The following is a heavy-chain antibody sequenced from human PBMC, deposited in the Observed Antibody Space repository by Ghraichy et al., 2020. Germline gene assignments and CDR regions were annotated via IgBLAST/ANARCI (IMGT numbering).Heavy chain of an antibody. CDR1: GFSLSTSGVG. CDR2: IYWDDDK. J-gene: IGHJ4*02. V-gene: IGHV2-5*02. CDR3: AHLMGLAYYFDY. Sequence: SGPTLVKPTQTLTLTCTFSGFSLSTSGVGVGWIRQRPGKALEWLALIYWDDDKRYSPSLKSRLTITKDTSKNQVVLTMTNMDPVDTATYYCAHLMGLAYYFDYWGQGTLVTVSS. D-gene: IGHD6-19*01.